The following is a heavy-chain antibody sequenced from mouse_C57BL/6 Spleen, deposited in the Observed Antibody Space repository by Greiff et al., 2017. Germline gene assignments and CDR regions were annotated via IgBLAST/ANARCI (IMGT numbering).Heavy chain of an antibody. D-gene: IGHD1-1*01. V-gene: IGHV5-9-1*02. Sequence: EVKLVESGEGLVKPGGSLKLSCAASGFTFSSYAMSWVRQTPEKRLEWVAYISSGGDYIYYADTVKGRFTISRDNARNTLYLQMSSLKSEDTAMYYCTRDLSYYGSSYFDYWGQGTTLTVSS. CDR1: GFTFSSYA. J-gene: IGHJ2*01. CDR3: TRDLSYYGSSYFDY. CDR2: ISSGGDYI.